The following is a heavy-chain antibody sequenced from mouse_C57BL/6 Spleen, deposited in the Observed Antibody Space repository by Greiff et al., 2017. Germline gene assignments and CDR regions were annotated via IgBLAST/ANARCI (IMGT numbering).Heavy chain of an antibody. V-gene: IGHV1-64*01. CDR2: IHPNSGST. Sequence: QVQLQQSGAELVKPGASVKLSCKASGYTFTSYWMHWVKQRPGQGLEWIGMIHPNSGSTNYNEKFKSKATLTVDKSSSTAYMQLSSLTSEDSAVYYCARKGYDYDLYYFDYWGQGTTLTVSS. J-gene: IGHJ2*01. CDR1: GYTFTSYW. CDR3: ARKGYDYDLYYFDY. D-gene: IGHD2-4*01.